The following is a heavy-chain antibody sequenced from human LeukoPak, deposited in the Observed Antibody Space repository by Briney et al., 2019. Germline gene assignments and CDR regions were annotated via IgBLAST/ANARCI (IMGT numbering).Heavy chain of an antibody. J-gene: IGHJ4*02. CDR3: ARDIVNGPFVISLES. CDR1: GFSLSTYE. D-gene: IGHD2-21*01. CDR2: ISSGGNTQ. V-gene: IGHV3-48*03. Sequence: GGSLRLFCAASGFSLSTYEMNWIRQVPGKGLEWVSHISSGGNTQYYADSVRGRFTMSRDNAKNSLDLQMNSLRTEDTAVYYCARDIVNGPFVISLESWGQGALVTVSS.